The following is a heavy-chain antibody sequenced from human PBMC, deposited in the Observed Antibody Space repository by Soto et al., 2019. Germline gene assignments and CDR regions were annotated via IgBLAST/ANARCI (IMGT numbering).Heavy chain of an antibody. CDR1: GFTFRKYA. Sequence: GGSLRLSCAASGFTFRKYAMTWALQSPRKGLEWFSIFLRSASTAYHTAPVKGRFTISSDTSAHSLYLQMDNLRAEDTPIYYCAKDAISGDGIWLMDSWGQGTVVTVSS. V-gene: IGHV3-23*01. CDR2: FLRSASTA. J-gene: IGHJ5*02. CDR3: AKDAISGDGIWLMDS. D-gene: IGHD4-17*01.